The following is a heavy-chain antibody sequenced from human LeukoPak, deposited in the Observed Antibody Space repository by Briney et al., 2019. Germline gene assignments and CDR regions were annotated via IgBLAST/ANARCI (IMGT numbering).Heavy chain of an antibody. D-gene: IGHD3-10*01. CDR2: IDPSDSYL. CDR1: GYRFTTDW. J-gene: IGHJ4*02. CDR3: ARFIGFGELFPNDY. V-gene: IGHV5-10-1*01. Sequence: PGESLKISCKVSGYRFTTDWITWVRQMPGKGLEWMGRIDPSDSYLSYSPSFQGHVTISVDKSISTAYLLWSSLKASDTAMYYCARFIGFGELFPNDYWGQGTLVTVSS.